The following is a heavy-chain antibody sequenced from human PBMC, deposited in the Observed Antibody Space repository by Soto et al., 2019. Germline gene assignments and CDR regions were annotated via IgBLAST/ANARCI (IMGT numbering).Heavy chain of an antibody. CDR2: ISGSGGST. Sequence: GGSLRLSCAASGFTFSSYAMTWVRQAPGKGLEWVSGISGSGGSTYSADSVKGRFTISRDNSKNTLYLQMNSLRAEDTAVYYCAKDLKYHLLPFAYWGQGSLVTGSS. V-gene: IGHV3-23*01. J-gene: IGHJ4*02. CDR1: GFTFSSYA. CDR3: AKDLKYHLLPFAY. D-gene: IGHD2-2*01.